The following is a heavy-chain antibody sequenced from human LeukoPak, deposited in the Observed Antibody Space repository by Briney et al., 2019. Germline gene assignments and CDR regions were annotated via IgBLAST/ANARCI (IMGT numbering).Heavy chain of an antibody. CDR3: ARGVPTAAADYLDD. Sequence: PSETLSLTCTVSGGSISSYYWSWIRQPPGKGLEWVGYIYYSGSTNYNPSLKSRVTISVDTSKNQFSLKLSSVTAADTAAYFCARGVPTAAADYLDDWGQGSLVTVSS. J-gene: IGHJ4*02. CDR2: IYYSGST. CDR1: GGSISSYY. V-gene: IGHV4-59*01. D-gene: IGHD2-2*01.